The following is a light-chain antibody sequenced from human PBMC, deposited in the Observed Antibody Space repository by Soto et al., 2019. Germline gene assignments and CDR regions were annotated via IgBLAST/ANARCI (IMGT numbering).Light chain of an antibody. Sequence: DLQMTQSPSSLSASVGDRVTITCQASQDISNYLKWYQQKPGKAPKLLIDHASNLETGVPSRFSGSGSGTDFTFTISSLQPEDIATYYCQQYDNLPYTFGQGTKLEIK. V-gene: IGKV1-33*01. CDR1: QDISNY. CDR2: HAS. CDR3: QQYDNLPYT. J-gene: IGKJ2*01.